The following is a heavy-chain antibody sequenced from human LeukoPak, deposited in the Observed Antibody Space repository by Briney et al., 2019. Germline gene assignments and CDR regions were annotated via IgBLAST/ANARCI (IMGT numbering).Heavy chain of an antibody. CDR3: ARDRSYGSGSLDIDY. D-gene: IGHD3-10*01. CDR1: GFTFSSYW. J-gene: IGHJ4*02. CDR2: IKQDGSEK. Sequence: GGSLRLSCAASGFTFSSYWMSWVRQAPGKGLEWVANIKQDGSEKYYVDSVKGRFTISRDNAKNSLYLQMNSLRVKDTAVYYCARDRSYGSGSLDIDYWGQGTLVTVSS. V-gene: IGHV3-7*01.